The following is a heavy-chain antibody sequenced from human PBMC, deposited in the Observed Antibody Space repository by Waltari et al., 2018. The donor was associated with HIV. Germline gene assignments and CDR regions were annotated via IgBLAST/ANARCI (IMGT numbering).Heavy chain of an antibody. CDR2: INHSGST. CDR3: ARHGNYGDYVFDP. Sequence: QVQLQQWGAGLLNPSETLSLTCAVYGGSFSGYYWSWIRQPPGKGLEWIGEINHSGSTNYNPSLKSRVTISVDTSKNQFSLKLSSVTAADTAVYYCARHGNYGDYVFDPWGQGTLVTVSS. CDR1: GGSFSGYY. V-gene: IGHV4-34*01. D-gene: IGHD4-17*01. J-gene: IGHJ5*02.